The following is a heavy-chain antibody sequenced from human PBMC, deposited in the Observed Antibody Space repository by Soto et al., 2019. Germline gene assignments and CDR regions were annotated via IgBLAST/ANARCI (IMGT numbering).Heavy chain of an antibody. V-gene: IGHV4-4*07. CDR2: IYISENT. D-gene: IGHD6-13*01. Sequence: SETLSLTYTVSGGSISSDYWSWIRQPAGKGLEWIGRIYISENTHYNPSLRSRVSMSLDTSKNQLSLNLSSVTAADTAVYYCARGVGRSSWTSFDSWGQGTQGTVS. CDR1: GGSISSDY. J-gene: IGHJ4*02. CDR3: ARGVGRSSWTSFDS.